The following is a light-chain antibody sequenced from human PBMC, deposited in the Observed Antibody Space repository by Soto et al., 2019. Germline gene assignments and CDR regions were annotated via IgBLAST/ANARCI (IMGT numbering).Light chain of an antibody. CDR3: QQYKDWPPIT. CDR1: ESVGRS. V-gene: IGKV3-15*01. Sequence: IVLTQSPATLSVSPGERATFSCRASESVGRSLAWYQQKPGQAPRLLIYDASITATGIPARFSGSGSGTQFTLTVSSLQSEDFAVYYCQQYKDWPPITFGTGTKVYIK. J-gene: IGKJ3*01. CDR2: DAS.